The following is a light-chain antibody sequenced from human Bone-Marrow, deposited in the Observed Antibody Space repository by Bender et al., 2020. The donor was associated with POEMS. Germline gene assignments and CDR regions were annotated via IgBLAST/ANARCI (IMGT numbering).Light chain of an antibody. V-gene: IGLV1-44*01. CDR2: GNN. CDR1: NSNIGTNA. Sequence: QSVLTQPPSASGTPGQRVTISCSGSNSNIGTNAVNWYQQFPGAAPNLLIFGNNNRPSGVPDRFSGSKSGTSASLAITGLQAEDEGHYFCQSYDRNLGVPALGGGTKLTVL. J-gene: IGLJ3*02. CDR3: QSYDRNLGVPA.